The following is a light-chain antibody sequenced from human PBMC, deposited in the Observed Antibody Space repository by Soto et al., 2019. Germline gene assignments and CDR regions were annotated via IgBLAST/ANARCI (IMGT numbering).Light chain of an antibody. CDR1: RSISNW. CDR3: QQRNVWPPIT. Sequence: DIQMTQSPSTLSASVGDRVTITCRASRSISNWLAWYQQKSGKPPRLVIYDSTLRANGVPDRFGGSRSGTEFTLTINSLEPEDFAVYYCQQRNVWPPITFGQGTRLEIK. V-gene: IGKV1-5*01. J-gene: IGKJ5*01. CDR2: DST.